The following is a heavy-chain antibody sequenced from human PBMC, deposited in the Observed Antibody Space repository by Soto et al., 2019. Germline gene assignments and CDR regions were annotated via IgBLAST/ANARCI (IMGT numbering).Heavy chain of an antibody. J-gene: IGHJ5*02. CDR1: GGSISSYY. V-gene: IGHV4-59*01. CDR3: ARVPGRIWIGERGGWFDP. Sequence: QVQLQESGPGLVKPSETLSLTCTVSGGSISSYYWSWIRQPPGKGLEWIGYIYYSGSTNYNPSLKSRVTISVDTSKNQFSLKLSSVTAAETAVYYCARVPGRIWIGERGGWFDPWGQGTLVTVCS. D-gene: IGHD3-10*01. CDR2: IYYSGST.